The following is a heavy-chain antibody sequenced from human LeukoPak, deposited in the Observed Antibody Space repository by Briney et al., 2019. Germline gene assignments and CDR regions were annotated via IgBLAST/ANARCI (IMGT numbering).Heavy chain of an antibody. D-gene: IGHD1-14*01. J-gene: IGHJ4*02. CDR2: ISYDGSNK. CDR3: AKDGRVRLGTNPFDY. Sequence: PGRSLRLSCAASGFTFSSYGMHWVRQAPGKGLEWVAVISYDGSNKYYADSVKGRFTISRDNSKNRLYLQMNSLRAEDTAVYYCAKDGRVRLGTNPFDYWGQGTLVTVSS. CDR1: GFTFSSYG. V-gene: IGHV3-30*18.